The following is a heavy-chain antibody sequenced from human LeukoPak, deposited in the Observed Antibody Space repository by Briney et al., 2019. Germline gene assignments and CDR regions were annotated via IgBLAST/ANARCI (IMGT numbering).Heavy chain of an antibody. D-gene: IGHD2-2*01. Sequence: GTSLRLSCAASGFSFSDHGMHWVRQAPGKGLEWVAVIWYGGSKKYFADSVKGRFTISRDDSKNTLYLQMNSLRAEDTAVYYCARDYCSTTSCLDYWGQGTLVTVSS. CDR2: IWYGGSKK. V-gene: IGHV3-33*01. J-gene: IGHJ4*02. CDR3: ARDYCSTTSCLDY. CDR1: GFSFSDHG.